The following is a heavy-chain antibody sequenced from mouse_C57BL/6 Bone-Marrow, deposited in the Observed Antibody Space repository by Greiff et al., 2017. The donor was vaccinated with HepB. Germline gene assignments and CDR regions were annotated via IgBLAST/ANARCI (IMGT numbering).Heavy chain of an antibody. J-gene: IGHJ1*03. CDR2: ISNLAYSI. CDR3: ARKGDYYGSSYWYFDV. Sequence: EVKLMESGGGLVQPGGSLKLSCAASGFTFSDYGMAWVRQAPRKGPEWVAFISNLAYSIYYADTVTGRFTISRDNAKNTLYLEMSMLRSEDTAMYYCARKGDYYGSSYWYFDVWGTGTTVTVSS. V-gene: IGHV5-15*01. D-gene: IGHD1-1*01. CDR1: GFTFSDYG.